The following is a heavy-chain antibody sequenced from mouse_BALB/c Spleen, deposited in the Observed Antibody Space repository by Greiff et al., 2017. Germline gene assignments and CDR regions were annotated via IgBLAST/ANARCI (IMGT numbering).Heavy chain of an antibody. CDR2: IWAGGST. V-gene: IGHV2-9*02. CDR3: ARVGVPFDY. CDR1: GFSLTSYG. Sequence: VKLMESGPGLVAPSQSLSITCTVSGFSLTSYGVHWVRQPPGKGLEWLGVIWAGGSTNYNSALMSRLTISKDNSKSQVFLKMNSLQTDDTDMYYCARVGVPFDYWGQGTTLTVSS. J-gene: IGHJ2*01.